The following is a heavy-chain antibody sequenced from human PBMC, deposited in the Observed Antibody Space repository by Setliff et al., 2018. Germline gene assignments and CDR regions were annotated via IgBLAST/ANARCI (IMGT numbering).Heavy chain of an antibody. Sequence: SGYTFTRHYMHWVRQAPGLGLEWMGTINPSSGRTSYAQKFQGRVTMTRDTSTSTVYMDMSSLRSEDTAVYYCARDVFPYHYEGAFDIWGQGTMVTVSS. J-gene: IGHJ3*02. CDR3: ARDVFPYHYEGAFDI. D-gene: IGHD3-22*01. CDR1: GYTFTRHY. CDR2: INPSSGRT. V-gene: IGHV1-46*01.